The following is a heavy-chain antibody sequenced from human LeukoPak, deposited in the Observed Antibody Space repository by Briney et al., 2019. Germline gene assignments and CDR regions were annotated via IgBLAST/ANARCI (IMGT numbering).Heavy chain of an antibody. CDR2: ISGSGGST. V-gene: IGHV3-23*01. CDR1: GFTFSSYA. D-gene: IGHD3-22*01. J-gene: IGHJ4*02. Sequence: PGGSLRLSCAASGFTFSSYAMSWVRQAPGKGLEWVSAISGSGGSTYYADSVKGRFTISRDNSENTLYLQMNSLRAEDTAVYYCAKLGWYYYDSSGYYPYWGQGTLVTVSS. CDR3: AKLGWYYYDSSGYYPY.